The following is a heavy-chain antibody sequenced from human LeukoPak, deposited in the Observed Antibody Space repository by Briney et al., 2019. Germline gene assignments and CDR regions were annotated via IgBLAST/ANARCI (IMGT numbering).Heavy chain of an antibody. J-gene: IGHJ5*02. CDR1: GGSISSYY. CDR2: IYYSGST. V-gene: IGHV4-59*01. Sequence: PSETLSLTCTVSGGSISSYYWSWIRQPPGKGLEWIGYIYYSGSTNYNPSLKSRVTISVDTSKNQFSLKLSPVTAADTAVYYCAREVAAAGRVWFDPWGQGTLVTVSS. D-gene: IGHD6-13*01. CDR3: AREVAAAGRVWFDP.